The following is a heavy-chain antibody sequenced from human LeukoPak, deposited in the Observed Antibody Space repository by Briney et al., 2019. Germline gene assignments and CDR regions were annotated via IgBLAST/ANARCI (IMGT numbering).Heavy chain of an antibody. CDR3: AKDPLFDP. CDR2: ISGSGSST. CDR1: GFTFSSYA. Sequence: PGGSLRLSCAASGFTFSSYAMSWVRQAPGKGLEWVSAISGSGSSTYYAGSVKGRFTIPRDNSKNTLYLQMDSLRAEDTAVYYCAKDPLFDPWGQGTLVTVSS. V-gene: IGHV3-23*01. J-gene: IGHJ5*02.